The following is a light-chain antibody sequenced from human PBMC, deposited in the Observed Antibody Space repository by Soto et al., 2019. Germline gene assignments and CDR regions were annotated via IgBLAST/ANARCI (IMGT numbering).Light chain of an antibody. CDR2: DVT. CDR1: SSDVGGYDY. Sequence: QSALTQPRSVSASPGQSVTISCTGTSSDVGGYDYVSWYQQHPGKAPKLMISDVTQRPSGVPDRFSGSKSGNTASLTISGLQAEDEADYYCCSYAGSYTYVFGTGTKLTVL. CDR3: CSYAGSYTYV. V-gene: IGLV2-11*01. J-gene: IGLJ1*01.